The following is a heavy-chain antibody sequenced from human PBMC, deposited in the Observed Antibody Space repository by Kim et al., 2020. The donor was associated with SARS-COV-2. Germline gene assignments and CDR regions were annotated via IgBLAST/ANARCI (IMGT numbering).Heavy chain of an antibody. Sequence: GGSLRLSCTTSGLNFGDYAMRWFRQAPGKGLEWVAFIRSKRYGETTEYAASVKGRFTISRDDSKRIAYLQMNGLKTEDTAVYYCTSGPYYYDSAAYYHDYWGQGTLVTVSS. CDR2: IRSKRYGETT. V-gene: IGHV3-49*03. D-gene: IGHD3-22*01. J-gene: IGHJ4*02. CDR1: GLNFGDYA. CDR3: TSGPYYYDSAAYYHDY.